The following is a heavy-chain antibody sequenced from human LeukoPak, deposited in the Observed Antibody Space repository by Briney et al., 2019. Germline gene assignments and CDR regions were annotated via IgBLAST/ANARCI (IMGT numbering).Heavy chain of an antibody. J-gene: IGHJ4*02. CDR2: IIPILGIA. D-gene: IGHD2-2*01. CDR1: GGTFSSYA. V-gene: IGHV1-69*04. CDR3: ARVPSGYCSSTSCYGLDY. Sequence: ASVKVSCKASGGTFSSYAISWVRQAPGQGLEWMGRIIPILGIANYAQKFQGRVTITADKSTSTAYMELSSLRSEDTAVYYCARVPSGYCSSTSCYGLDYWGQGTLVTVSS.